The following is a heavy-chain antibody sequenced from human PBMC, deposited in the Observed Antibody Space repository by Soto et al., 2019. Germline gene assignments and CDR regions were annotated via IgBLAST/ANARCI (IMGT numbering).Heavy chain of an antibody. J-gene: IGHJ4*02. CDR3: ARASGHIYATLHGPFDH. Sequence: VQLVESGGGVVQPGRSLRLSCAASGFTFNRHPLHWVRQAPGKGLEWVAVISHDGNNKYYADSVKGRFTISRDNSMNMLYLQMHGLRTEDMAIFYCARASGHIYATLHGPFDHWGQGALVTVSS. CDR2: ISHDGNNK. V-gene: IGHV3-30-3*01. CDR1: GFTFNRHP. D-gene: IGHD2-8*01.